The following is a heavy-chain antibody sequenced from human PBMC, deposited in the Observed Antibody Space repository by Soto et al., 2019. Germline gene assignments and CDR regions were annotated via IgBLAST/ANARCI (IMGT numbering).Heavy chain of an antibody. D-gene: IGHD3-3*01. V-gene: IGHV3-11*01. CDR1: GFTFSDYY. CDR3: ARLGDFWSGYYTGIDY. CDR2: ISSSGSTI. J-gene: IGHJ4*02. Sequence: GGSLRLSCAASGFTFSDYYMSWIRQAPGKGLEWVSYISSSGSTIYYADSVKGRFTISRDNAKNSLYLQMNSLRAEDTAVYYCARLGDFWSGYYTGIDYWGQGTLVTVSS.